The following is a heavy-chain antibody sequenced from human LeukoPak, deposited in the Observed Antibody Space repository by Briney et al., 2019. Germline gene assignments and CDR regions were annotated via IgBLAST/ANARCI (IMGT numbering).Heavy chain of an antibody. CDR3: ARNSLYCAGACYEVFDS. Sequence: GGSLRLSCAAAGFDFNSHSMNWVRQAPGKGLEWISHIESGGRLTYYADSERGRFSISRDIAKNSVFLQMNNLRVEDSAVYYCARNSLYCAGACYEVFDSWGQGTLVTVSS. J-gene: IGHJ4*02. D-gene: IGHD2-21*02. CDR1: GFDFNSHS. V-gene: IGHV3-48*01. CDR2: IESGGRLT.